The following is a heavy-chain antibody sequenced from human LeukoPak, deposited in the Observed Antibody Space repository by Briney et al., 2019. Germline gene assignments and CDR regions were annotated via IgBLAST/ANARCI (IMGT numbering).Heavy chain of an antibody. CDR1: GGSFSGYY. D-gene: IGHD3-22*01. V-gene: IGHV4-34*01. CDR2: INHSGST. CDR3: ARLSVITGVDY. J-gene: IGHJ4*02. Sequence: SETLSLTCAVYGGSFSGYYWSWIRQPPGKGLEWIGEINHSGSTNYNPSLKSRVTISVDTSKNQFSLKLSSVTAADTAVYYCARLSVITGVDYWGQGTLVTVSS.